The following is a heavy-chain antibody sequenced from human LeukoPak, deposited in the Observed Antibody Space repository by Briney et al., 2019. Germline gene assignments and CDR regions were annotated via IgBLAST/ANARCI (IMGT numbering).Heavy chain of an antibody. D-gene: IGHD3-22*01. CDR3: AKDREYYDSSVRALDY. CDR2: ISYDGSNK. V-gene: IGHV3-30*18. Sequence: GRSLRPSCAASGFTFSSYGMHWVRQAPGKGLEWVAVISYDGSNKYYADSVKGRFTISRDNSKNTLYRQMNSLRAEDTAVYYCAKDREYYDSSVRALDYWGQGTLVTVS. J-gene: IGHJ4*02. CDR1: GFTFSSYG.